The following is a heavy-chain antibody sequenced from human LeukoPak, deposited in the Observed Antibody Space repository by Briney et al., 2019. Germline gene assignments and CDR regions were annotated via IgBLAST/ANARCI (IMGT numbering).Heavy chain of an antibody. CDR3: ARVGYGDYEVAFDY. J-gene: IGHJ4*02. CDR1: RYTFTGYY. CDR2: INPNSGGT. V-gene: IGHV1-2*02. Sequence: ASVKVSCKASRYTFTGYYMHWVRQAPGQGLEWMGWINPNSGGTNYAQKFQGRVTMTRDTSISTAYMELSRLRSDDTAVYYCARVGYGDYEVAFDYWGQGTLVTVSS. D-gene: IGHD4-17*01.